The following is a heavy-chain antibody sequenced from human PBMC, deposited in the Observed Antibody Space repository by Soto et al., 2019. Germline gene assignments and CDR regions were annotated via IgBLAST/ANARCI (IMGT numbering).Heavy chain of an antibody. D-gene: IGHD6-13*01. J-gene: IGHJ4*02. CDR3: ATPIAAAGTPTYYFDY. Sequence: GGSLRLSCAASGFTFSSYAMSWVRQAPGKGLEWVPAISGSGGSTYYADSVKGRFTISRDNSKNTLYLQMNSLRAEDTAVYYCATPIAAAGTPTYYFDYWGQGTLVTSPQ. CDR2: ISGSGGST. CDR1: GFTFSSYA. V-gene: IGHV3-23*01.